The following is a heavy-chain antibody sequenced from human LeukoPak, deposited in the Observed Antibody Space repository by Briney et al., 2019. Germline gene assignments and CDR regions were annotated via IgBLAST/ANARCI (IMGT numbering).Heavy chain of an antibody. CDR2: IYYGGST. J-gene: IGHJ3*02. CDR3: ARPKGVRGVISAFDI. V-gene: IGHV4-59*01. CDR1: GGSISSYY. Sequence: SETLSLTCTVSGGSISSYYWSWIRQPPGKGLEWIGYIYYGGSTNYNPSLKSRVTISVDTSKNQFSLKLSSVTAADTAVYYCARPKGVRGVISAFDIWGQGTMVTVSS. D-gene: IGHD3-10*01.